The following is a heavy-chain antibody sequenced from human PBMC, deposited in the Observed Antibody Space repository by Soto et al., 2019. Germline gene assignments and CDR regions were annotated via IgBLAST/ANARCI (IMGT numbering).Heavy chain of an antibody. CDR1: GFIFSNYA. CDR3: AKESSSWFQDAFDI. D-gene: IGHD6-13*01. CDR2: ISGSGVNT. V-gene: IGHV3-23*01. J-gene: IGHJ3*02. Sequence: GGSLRLSCAASGFIFSNYAMSWVRQAPGKGPEWVSSISGSGVNTFYADSVKGRFTIPRDNSKNMLYLQMNSLRAEDTAVYYCAKESSSWFQDAFDIWGQGTMVTVSS.